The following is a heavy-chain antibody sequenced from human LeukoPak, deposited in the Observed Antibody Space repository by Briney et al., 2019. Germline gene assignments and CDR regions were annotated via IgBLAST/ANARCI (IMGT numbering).Heavy chain of an antibody. CDR1: GGSISSSSYY. D-gene: IGHD4-17*01. J-gene: IGHJ4*02. V-gene: IGHV4-39*07. Sequence: KTSETLSLTFTVSGGSISSSSYYWGWIRQPPGKGLEWIGSIYYSGSTYYNPSLKSRVTISVDTSKNQFSLKLSSVTAADTAVYYCAMSAKGHGDYVWPQIDYWGQGTLVTVSS. CDR2: IYYSGST. CDR3: AMSAKGHGDYVWPQIDY.